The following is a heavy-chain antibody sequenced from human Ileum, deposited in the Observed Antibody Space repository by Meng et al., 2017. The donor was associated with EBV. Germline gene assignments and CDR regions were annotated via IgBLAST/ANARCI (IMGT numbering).Heavy chain of an antibody. J-gene: IGHJ4*02. Sequence: HGQLQESRPGLAKPSGPPSLTSGVSGGSISSSNWWSWVRQPPWKGLEWIGEIYHSGSTNYNPSLKSRVTISVDKSKNQFSLKLSSVTAADTAVYYCASFPPPGKQWLVTDYWGQGTLVTVSS. CDR3: ASFPPPGKQWLVTDY. CDR2: IYHSGST. D-gene: IGHD6-19*01. CDR1: GGSISSSNW. V-gene: IGHV4-4*02.